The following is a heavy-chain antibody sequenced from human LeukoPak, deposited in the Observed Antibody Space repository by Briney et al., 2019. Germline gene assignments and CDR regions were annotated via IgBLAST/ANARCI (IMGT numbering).Heavy chain of an antibody. V-gene: IGHV4-31*03. J-gene: IGHJ4*02. CDR3: ARARDSSGYSHDY. D-gene: IGHD3-22*01. CDR2: IYYTGNT. CDR1: GGSISSGYY. Sequence: PSETLSLTCTVSGGSISSGYYWSWIRQHPGKGLEWIGYIYYTGNTYYNPSLKSRVTISVDTSRIQLSLKLSSVTAADTAVYYCARARDSSGYSHDYWGQGTLVTVSS.